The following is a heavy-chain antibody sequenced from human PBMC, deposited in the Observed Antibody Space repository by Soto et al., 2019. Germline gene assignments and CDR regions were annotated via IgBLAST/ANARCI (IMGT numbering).Heavy chain of an antibody. CDR2: IKSKTDGGTT. D-gene: IGHD6-13*01. Sequence: GGSLRLSCAASGFSFSNAWMSWVRQAPGKGLEWVGRIKSKTDGGTTDYAAPVKGRFTISRDDSKNTLYLQMNSLKTEDTAVYYCTTDSPYSSSWYEQDFQHWCQGTLVSV. CDR1: GFSFSNAW. V-gene: IGHV3-15*01. J-gene: IGHJ1*01. CDR3: TTDSPYSSSWYEQDFQH.